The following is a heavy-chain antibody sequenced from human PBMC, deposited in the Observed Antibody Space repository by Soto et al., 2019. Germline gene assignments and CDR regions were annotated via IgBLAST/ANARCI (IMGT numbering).Heavy chain of an antibody. Sequence: EVRLLESGGGLVKPGGSLRLSCVGSGFTFRTYGMTWVRQAPGKGLEWVSVITGSGRHTNYADSAKGRFTISRDDAKSSLFLQMNGLRVEDTAVYYCASNAILSPIMDGWGEGTTVNVSS. CDR2: ITGSGRHT. CDR3: ASNAILSPIMDG. D-gene: IGHD2-15*01. V-gene: IGHV3-21*06. J-gene: IGHJ6*03. CDR1: GFTFRTYG.